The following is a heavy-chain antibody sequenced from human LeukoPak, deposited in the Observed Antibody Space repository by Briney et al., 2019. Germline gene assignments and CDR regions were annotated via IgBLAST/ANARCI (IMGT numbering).Heavy chain of an antibody. CDR1: GYTFTGYY. J-gene: IGHJ4*02. D-gene: IGHD3-3*01. Sequence: ASVKVSCKASGYTFTGYYMHWVRQAPGQGLEWMGWINPNSGGTNYAQKFQGRVTMTRDTSISRAYMELSRLRSDDTAVYYCAVCSLGMAETIGYDFWSRGQGALVTV. CDR3: AVCSLGMAETIGYDFWS. CDR2: INPNSGGT. V-gene: IGHV1-2*02.